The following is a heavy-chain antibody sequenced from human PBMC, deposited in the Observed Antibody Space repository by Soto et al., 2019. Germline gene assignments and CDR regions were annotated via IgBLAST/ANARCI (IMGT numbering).Heavy chain of an antibody. D-gene: IGHD6-6*01. CDR2: MNPQTGNT. CDR1: GYTFTRYY. V-gene: IGHV1-8*01. Sequence: QVQLVQSGSEGKEPGASMKISCQASGYTFTRYYITWVRQATGQGLEWMGWMNPQTGNTAYAEKFQGRVTMTRSTSINTAYMELSALRSEDTAVYYCARLSEESSSSNYYYLYMDVWGKGSTVTVSS. J-gene: IGHJ6*03. CDR3: ARLSEESSSSNYYYLYMDV.